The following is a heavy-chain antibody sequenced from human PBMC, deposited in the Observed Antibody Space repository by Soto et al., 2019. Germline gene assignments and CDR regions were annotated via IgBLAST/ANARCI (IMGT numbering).Heavy chain of an antibody. CDR2: MYHSGST. V-gene: IGHV4-30-2*01. CDR1: GGSISSGGYS. CDR3: ARVPDY. D-gene: IGHD2-2*01. Sequence: SETLSLTCAVSGGSISSGGYSWSWIRQPPGKGLEWIGYMYHSGSTYYNPSLKSRVTISIDRSKNQLSLKLSSVTAADTAVHYCARVPDYWGQGILVTVSS. J-gene: IGHJ4*02.